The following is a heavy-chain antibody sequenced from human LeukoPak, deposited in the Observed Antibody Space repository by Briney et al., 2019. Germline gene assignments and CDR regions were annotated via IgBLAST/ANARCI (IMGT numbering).Heavy chain of an antibody. Sequence: GESLKISCRVSGYSFTTYWIGWVRQMPGKGLEWMGIISPGDSDTRYSPSFQGQVTISADKSISTAYLQWSSLEASATAMYYCARRWELYYFDYWGQGTLVTVSS. CDR2: ISPGDSDT. CDR1: GYSFTTYW. D-gene: IGHD1-26*01. J-gene: IGHJ4*02. CDR3: ARRWELYYFDY. V-gene: IGHV5-51*01.